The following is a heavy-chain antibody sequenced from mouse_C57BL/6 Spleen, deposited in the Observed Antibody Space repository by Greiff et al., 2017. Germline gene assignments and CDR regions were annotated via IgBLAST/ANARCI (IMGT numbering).Heavy chain of an antibody. J-gene: IGHJ3*01. CDR2: IDPANGNT. CDR1: GYNIKNNY. D-gene: IGHD3-2*02. Sequence: VQLQQSVAELVRPGASVKLSCTASGYNIKNNYMHWVKQRPEQGLEWIGRIDPANGNTKYAPKFKGKATITADTSSNTAYLQLSSLTSEDAAIYYCAGSAQAIAWFAYWGQGTLVTVSA. CDR3: AGSAQAIAWFAY. V-gene: IGHV14-3*01.